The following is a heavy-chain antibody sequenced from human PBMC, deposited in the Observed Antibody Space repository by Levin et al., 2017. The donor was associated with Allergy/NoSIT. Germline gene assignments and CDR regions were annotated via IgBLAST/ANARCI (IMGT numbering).Heavy chain of an antibody. CDR1: GFTFDDYA. V-gene: IGHV3-43D*04. CDR3: AAAGYYYYGMDV. J-gene: IGHJ6*02. D-gene: IGHD3-10*01. CDR2: ISWDGGST. Sequence: GESLKISCAASGFTFDDYAMHWVRQAPGKGLEWVSLISWDGGSTYYADSVKGRFTISRDNSKNSLYLQMNSLRAEDTALYYCAAAGYYYYGMDVWGQGTTVTVSS.